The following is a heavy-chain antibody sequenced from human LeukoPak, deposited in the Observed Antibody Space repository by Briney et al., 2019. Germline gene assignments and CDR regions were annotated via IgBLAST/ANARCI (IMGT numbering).Heavy chain of an antibody. CDR3: ARHGSIVGASFQR. CDR2: IYYSGNT. Sequence: GSLRLSCAASGFTFSSYEMNWVRQAPGKGLEWIGSIYYSGNTYYNPSLKSRVTISVDTSKSQFSLRLSSVTAADTAVYYCARHGSIVGASFQRWGQGTLVTVSS. V-gene: IGHV4-39*01. CDR1: GFTFSSYE. J-gene: IGHJ1*01. D-gene: IGHD1-26*01.